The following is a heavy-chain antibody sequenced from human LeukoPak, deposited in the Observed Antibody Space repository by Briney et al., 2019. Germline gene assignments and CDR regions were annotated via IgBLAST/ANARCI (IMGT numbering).Heavy chain of an antibody. J-gene: IGHJ4*02. CDR2: VTGSGGDT. V-gene: IGHV3-23*01. Sequence: GGSLRLSCAASGFTFNSYAMSWVPQAPGKVLEWVSAVTGSGGDTYHADSVKGRFTISRDNSKNTLYLQMNSLRAEDTAVCYCAKGSRDSRPYYFDFWGQGTLVTVSS. CDR3: AKGSRDSRPYYFDF. D-gene: IGHD3-10*01. CDR1: GFTFNSYA.